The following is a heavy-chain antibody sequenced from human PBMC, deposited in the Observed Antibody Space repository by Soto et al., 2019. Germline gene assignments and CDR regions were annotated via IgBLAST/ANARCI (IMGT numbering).Heavy chain of an antibody. D-gene: IGHD3-3*01. J-gene: IGHJ6*03. V-gene: IGHV3-9*01. CDR1: GFTFDDYA. Sequence: GGSLRLSCAASGFTFDDYAMHWVRQAPGKSLEWVSGISWNSGSIGYADSVKGRFTITRDNAKNSLYLQMNSLRAEDTALYYCAKDITKYYDFWSGSSPYYMDVWGKGTTVTVSS. CDR3: AKDITKYYDFWSGSSPYYMDV. CDR2: ISWNSGSI.